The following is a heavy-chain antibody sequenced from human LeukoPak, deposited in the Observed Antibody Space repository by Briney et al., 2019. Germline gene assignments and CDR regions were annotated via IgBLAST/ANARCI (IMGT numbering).Heavy chain of an antibody. CDR2: IYYSGSI. Sequence: PSETLSLTCTISGGSIRSSSYYWGWIRQPPGKGLEWIGSIYYSGSINNNPSLKSRVTISVDTSKNQFSLKLNSVTAADTAVYYCARRRTMFGYFAGEFDYWGQGTLVTVSS. CDR3: ARRRTMFGYFAGEFDY. J-gene: IGHJ4*02. D-gene: IGHD3-10*02. V-gene: IGHV4-39*01. CDR1: GGSIRSSSYY.